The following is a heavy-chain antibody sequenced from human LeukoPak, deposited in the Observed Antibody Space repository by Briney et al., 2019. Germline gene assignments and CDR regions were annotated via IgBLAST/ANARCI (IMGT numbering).Heavy chain of an antibody. CDR2: ISGSGGST. J-gene: IGHJ4*02. Sequence: GGSLRLSCAASGFTFSSYAMSWVRQAPGKGLEWVSAISGSGGSTYYADSVKGRFTISRDNSKNTLYLQMNSLRAEDTAVYYCARTRIMITFGGVIALPYFDYWGQGTLVTVSS. V-gene: IGHV3-23*01. D-gene: IGHD3-16*02. CDR1: GFTFSSYA. CDR3: ARTRIMITFGGVIALPYFDY.